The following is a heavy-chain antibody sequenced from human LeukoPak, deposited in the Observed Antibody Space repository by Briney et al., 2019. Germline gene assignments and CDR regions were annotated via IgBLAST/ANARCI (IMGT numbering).Heavy chain of an antibody. CDR2: INPNSGGT. Sequence: ASVKVSCKASGYTFTGYYMHWVRQAPGQGLEWMGWINPNSGGTNYAQKFQGWVTMTRDTSISTAYMELSRLRSDDTAVYYCARAGCGGDCYSSYYYGMDVWGQGTTVTVSS. V-gene: IGHV1-2*04. CDR1: GYTFTGYY. D-gene: IGHD2-21*02. J-gene: IGHJ6*02. CDR3: ARAGCGGDCYSSYYYGMDV.